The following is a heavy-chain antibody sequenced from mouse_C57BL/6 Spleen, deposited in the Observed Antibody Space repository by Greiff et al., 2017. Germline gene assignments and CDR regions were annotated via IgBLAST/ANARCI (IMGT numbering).Heavy chain of an antibody. CDR3: ARRSNFYWYFDV. Sequence: DSGPGLVKPSQSLSLTCSVTGYSITSGYYWNWIRQFPGNKLEWMGYISYDGSNNYNPSLKNRISITRDTSKNQFFLKLNAVTTEDTATYYCARRSNFYWYFDVWGTGTTVTVSS. CDR1: GYSITSGYY. CDR2: ISYDGSN. V-gene: IGHV3-6*01. D-gene: IGHD2-5*01. J-gene: IGHJ1*03.